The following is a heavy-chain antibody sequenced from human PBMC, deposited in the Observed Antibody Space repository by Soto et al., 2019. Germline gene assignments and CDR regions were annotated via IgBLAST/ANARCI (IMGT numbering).Heavy chain of an antibody. CDR1: GGSISSYY. CDR3: ARATRAGSSSALLYWYFDL. D-gene: IGHD6-6*01. J-gene: IGHJ2*01. CDR2: IYYSGST. V-gene: IGHV4-59*01. Sequence: SETLSLTCTVSGGSISSYYWSWIRQPPGKGLEWIGYIYYSGSTNYNPSLKSRVTISVDTSKNQFSLKLSSVTAADTAVYYCARATRAGSSSALLYWYFDLWGRGTLVTVSS.